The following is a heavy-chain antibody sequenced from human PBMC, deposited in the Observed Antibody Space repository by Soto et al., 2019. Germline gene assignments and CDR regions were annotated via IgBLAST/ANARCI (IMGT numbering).Heavy chain of an antibody. V-gene: IGHV1-69*13. CDR3: ARAYYYGSGSSHYYYYGMDV. D-gene: IGHD3-10*01. J-gene: IGHJ6*02. CDR1: GGTFSSYA. CDR2: IIPIFGTA. Sequence: ASVKVSCKASGGTFSSYAISWVRQAPGQGLEWMGGIIPIFGTAKYAQKFQGRVTITADESTSTAYMELSSLRSEDTAVYYCARAYYYGSGSSHYYYYGMDVRGQGTTVTVSS.